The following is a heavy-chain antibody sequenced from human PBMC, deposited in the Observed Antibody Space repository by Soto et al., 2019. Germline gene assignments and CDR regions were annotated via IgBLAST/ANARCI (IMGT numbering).Heavy chain of an antibody. Sequence: EVQLVESGGGLVKPGGSLRLSCAASGFTFSSYSMNWVRQAPGKGLEWVSSISSSSSYIYYADSVKGRFTISRDNAKNSLYLQMNSLRAEDTAVYYCARDLTAAVFFDYWGQGTLVTVSS. CDR2: ISSSSSYI. CDR3: ARDLTAAVFFDY. CDR1: GFTFSSYS. J-gene: IGHJ4*02. V-gene: IGHV3-21*01. D-gene: IGHD6-13*01.